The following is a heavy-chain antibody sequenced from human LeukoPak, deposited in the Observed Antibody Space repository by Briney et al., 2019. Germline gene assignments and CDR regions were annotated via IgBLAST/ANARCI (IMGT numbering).Heavy chain of an antibody. J-gene: IGHJ6*03. D-gene: IGHD2-2*01. CDR3: ARGPGYCSSTSCYYYYMDV. CDR2: MNPNSGNT. Sequence: ASVKVSCKASGYTFTSYDINWVRRATGQGLEWMGWMNPNSGNTGYAQKFQGRVTMTRNTSISTAYMELSSLRSEDTAVYYCARGPGYCSSTSCYYYYMDVWGKGTTVTVSS. CDR1: GYTFTSYD. V-gene: IGHV1-8*01.